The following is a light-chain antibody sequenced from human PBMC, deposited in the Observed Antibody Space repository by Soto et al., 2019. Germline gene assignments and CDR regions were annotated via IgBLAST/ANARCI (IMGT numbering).Light chain of an antibody. CDR2: GNS. J-gene: IGLJ1*01. Sequence: VLTQPPSVSGAPGQRVTISCTGSSSNIGAGYDVHWYQQLPGKAPKLLIYGNSNRPSGVPDRFSGSKSGTSASLAITGLQAEDEADYYCQSFDSSLRGVFGTGTKVTVL. CDR1: SSNIGAGYD. V-gene: IGLV1-40*01. CDR3: QSFDSSLRGV.